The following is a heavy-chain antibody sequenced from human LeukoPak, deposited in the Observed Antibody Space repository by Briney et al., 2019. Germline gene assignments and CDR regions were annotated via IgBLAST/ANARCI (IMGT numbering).Heavy chain of an antibody. V-gene: IGHV3-9*01. CDR2: ISWNSGSI. J-gene: IGHJ4*02. CDR1: GFTFDDFA. D-gene: IGHD2-2*01. Sequence: GGSLRLSCAASGFTFDDFAMHWVRQAPGKSLEWVSGISWNSGSIGYADSVKGRFTISRDNAKNSLYLQMNSLRADDTALYYCAKDRQYQLPSNYFDYWGQGTLVTVSS. CDR3: AKDRQYQLPSNYFDY.